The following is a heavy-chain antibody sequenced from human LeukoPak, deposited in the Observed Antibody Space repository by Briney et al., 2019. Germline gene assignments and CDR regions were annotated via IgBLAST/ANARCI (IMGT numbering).Heavy chain of an antibody. Sequence: TSSETLSLTCAVYGGSFSGYYWSWIRQPPGKGLEWIGEINHSGSTNYNPSLTSRVTISVDTSKNQFSLKLSSVTAADTAVYYCARHKGYYYSYMDVWGKGTTVTIPS. J-gene: IGHJ6*03. CDR1: GGSFSGYY. V-gene: IGHV4-34*01. CDR3: ARHKGYYYSYMDV. CDR2: INHSGST.